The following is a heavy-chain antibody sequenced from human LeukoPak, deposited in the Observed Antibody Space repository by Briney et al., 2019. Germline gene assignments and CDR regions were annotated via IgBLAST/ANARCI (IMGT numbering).Heavy chain of an antibody. J-gene: IGHJ6*02. CDR3: AREQWLGSFYYYYYGLDV. V-gene: IGHV1-3*04. D-gene: IGHD6-19*01. Sequence: VASVKVSCKASGYTLSQHAMHWVRQAPGQRPEWMGWINSGNSNTKYDQKFQGRVTITRDTSANTAYMELSSLRSEDTAVYYCAREQWLGSFYYYYYGLDVWGQGTTVTVSS. CDR2: INSGNSNT. CDR1: GYTLSQHA.